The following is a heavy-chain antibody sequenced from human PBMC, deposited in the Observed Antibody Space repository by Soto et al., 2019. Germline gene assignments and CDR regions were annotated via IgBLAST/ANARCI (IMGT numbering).Heavy chain of an antibody. D-gene: IGHD6-13*01. J-gene: IGHJ4*02. V-gene: IGHV4-59*08. CDR1: GGSISSYY. CDR2: IYYGGST. CDR3: SRGHSRGLASAGFYYDY. Sequence: SETLSLTCTVSGGSISSYYWSWIRQPPGKGLEWIGYIYYGGSTNYNPSLKSRVTISVDTSKNQFSLKLSSVTVADTAVYYCSRGHSRGLASAGFYYDYWGQGTLVTVSS.